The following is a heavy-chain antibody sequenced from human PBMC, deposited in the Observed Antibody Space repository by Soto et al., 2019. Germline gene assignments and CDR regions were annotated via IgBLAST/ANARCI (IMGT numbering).Heavy chain of an antibody. V-gene: IGHV3-11*06. CDR3: EREIAGRRQPCFDP. CDR2: ISSSSSNT. J-gene: IGHJ5*02. D-gene: IGHD6-13*01. CDR1: GFTFSGYY. Sequence: GGSLRLSCAASGFTFSGYYMSWVRQAPGKGLEWVSYISSSSSNTNYADSVKGRFTISRDNAKNTLYLQMNSLRAEDTAVYYCEREIAGRRQPCFDPWGQGTLVTVSS.